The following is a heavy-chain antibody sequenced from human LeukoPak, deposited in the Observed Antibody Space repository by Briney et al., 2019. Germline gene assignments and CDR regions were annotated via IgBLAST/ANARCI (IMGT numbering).Heavy chain of an antibody. Sequence: GGSLRLSCAASGFTFSSYSMSWVRQAPGKGLEWVSAISGSGGSTYYADSVKGRFTISRDNSKNTLYLQMSSLRAEDTAVYYCAKTRQDIVVVPAATFDYWGQGTLVTLSS. CDR2: ISGSGGST. V-gene: IGHV3-23*01. CDR1: GFTFSSYS. CDR3: AKTRQDIVVVPAATFDY. D-gene: IGHD2-2*01. J-gene: IGHJ4*02.